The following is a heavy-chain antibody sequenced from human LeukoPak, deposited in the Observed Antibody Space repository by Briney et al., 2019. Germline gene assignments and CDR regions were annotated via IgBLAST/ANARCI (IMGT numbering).Heavy chain of an antibody. D-gene: IGHD4-23*01. CDR1: GFSFSDYY. V-gene: IGHV3-11*04. J-gene: IGHJ4*02. CDR2: ISNSGGSI. Sequence: SGGSLRLSCAASGFSFSDYYMTWIRQAPGKGLECIAFISNSGGSIYYADSVKGRFTISRENTKKSLYLQMNSLRAEDTAVSYCARDRSNSYFDYWGQGALVTVSS. CDR3: ARDRSNSYFDY.